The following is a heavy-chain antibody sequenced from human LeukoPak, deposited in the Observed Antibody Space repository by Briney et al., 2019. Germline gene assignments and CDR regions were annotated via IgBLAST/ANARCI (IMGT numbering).Heavy chain of an antibody. Sequence: GGSLRLSCAACGFTFSLYWMNWIRQAPGKGLEWVASIKQDGSQKDYVDSVKGRFTISRDNARNALFLHMNSLRANDSAVYYCARDIPKWEPFDYSGQGTLVTVSS. CDR3: ARDIPKWEPFDY. CDR1: GFTFSLYW. J-gene: IGHJ4*02. V-gene: IGHV3-7*01. D-gene: IGHD1-26*01. CDR2: IKQDGSQK.